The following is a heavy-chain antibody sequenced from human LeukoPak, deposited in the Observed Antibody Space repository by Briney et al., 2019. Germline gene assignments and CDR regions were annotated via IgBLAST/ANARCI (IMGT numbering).Heavy chain of an antibody. CDR1: GYTLTELS. V-gene: IGHV1-24*01. CDR3: ARDRYRIYCSSTSCYYYYYGMDV. D-gene: IGHD2-2*01. Sequence: ASVKVSCKVSGYTLTELSMHWVRQAPGKGLEWMGGFDPEDGETIYAQKFQGRVTMTTDTSTSTAYMELRSLRSDDTAVYYCARDRYRIYCSSTSCYYYYYGMDVWGQGTTVTVSS. CDR2: FDPEDGET. J-gene: IGHJ6*02.